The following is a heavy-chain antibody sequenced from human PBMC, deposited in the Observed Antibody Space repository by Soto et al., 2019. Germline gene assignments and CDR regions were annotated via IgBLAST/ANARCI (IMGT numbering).Heavy chain of an antibody. D-gene: IGHD1-26*01. CDR2: IKSKTDGGTT. Sequence: GGSLRLSCAASGFTFSNAWMSWVRQAPGKGLEWVGRIKSKTDGGTTDYAAPVKGRFTISRDDSKNTLYLQMNSLRAEDTAVYYCARDYPGGSYYDYWGQGTLVTVSS. CDR3: ARDYPGGSYYDY. J-gene: IGHJ4*02. V-gene: IGHV3-15*01. CDR1: GFTFSNAW.